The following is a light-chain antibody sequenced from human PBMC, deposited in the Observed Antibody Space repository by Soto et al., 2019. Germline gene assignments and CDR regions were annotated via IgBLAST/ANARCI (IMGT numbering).Light chain of an antibody. J-gene: IGKJ1*01. V-gene: IGKV1-5*03. CDR1: QSISSW. CDR3: QQYNSYPST. CDR2: KAS. Sequence: DIQMTQSPSTLSASVGYRFTITCRASQSISSWLAWYQQKPVKAPKLLIYKASSLESGVPSRFSGSGSGTEFTLTISSLQPDDFATYYCQQYNSYPSTFAQGTKLDI.